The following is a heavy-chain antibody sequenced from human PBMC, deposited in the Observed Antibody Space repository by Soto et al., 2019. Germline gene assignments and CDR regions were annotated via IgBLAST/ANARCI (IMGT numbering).Heavy chain of an antibody. V-gene: IGHV3-74*01. Sequence: PGGSLRLSCAASGSTFSNYWMYWVRQAPGKGLEWLSRINSDESYTSYADSVKGRFTISRDNAKNTLYLQMNSLRAEDTAVYYCARRSPSNRVELFYWGQGTLVTVSS. D-gene: IGHD1-7*01. J-gene: IGHJ4*02. CDR1: GSTFSNYW. CDR2: INSDESYT. CDR3: ARRSPSNRVELFY.